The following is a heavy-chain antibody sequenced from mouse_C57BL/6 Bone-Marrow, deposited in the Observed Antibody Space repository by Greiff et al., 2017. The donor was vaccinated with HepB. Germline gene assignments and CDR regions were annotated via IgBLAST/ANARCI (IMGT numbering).Heavy chain of an antibody. J-gene: IGHJ2*01. CDR2: IYPGDGDT. Sequence: VQRVESGPELVKPGASVKISCKASGYAFSSSWMNWVKQRPGKGLEWIGRIYPGDGDTNYNGKFKGKATLTADKSSSTAYMQLSSLTSEDSAVYFCARTDSSGHFDYWGQGTTLTVSS. V-gene: IGHV1-82*01. CDR1: GYAFSSSW. D-gene: IGHD3-2*02. CDR3: ARTDSSGHFDY.